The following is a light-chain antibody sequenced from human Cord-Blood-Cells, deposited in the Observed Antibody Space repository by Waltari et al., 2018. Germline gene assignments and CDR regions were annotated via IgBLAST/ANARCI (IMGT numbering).Light chain of an antibody. J-gene: IGKJ4*01. CDR3: QQRSNWPPEIT. Sequence: EIVLTQSPATLSLSPGERATLSCRASQSVSSYLAWYQQKPGQAPRLLIYDASNTATGIPARFSSSGSGTDFTLTISSLEPEDFAVYYCQQRSNWPPEITFGGGTKVEIK. CDR2: DAS. CDR1: QSVSSY. V-gene: IGKV3-11*01.